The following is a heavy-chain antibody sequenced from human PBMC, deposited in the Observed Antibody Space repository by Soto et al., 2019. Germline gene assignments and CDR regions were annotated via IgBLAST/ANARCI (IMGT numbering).Heavy chain of an antibody. CDR2: IYTSGST. CDR3: ARVYYDFWSGYLYGMDV. D-gene: IGHD3-3*01. Sequence: SETLSLTCTVSGGSISSYYWSWIRQPAGKGLEWIGRIYTSGSTNYNPSLKSRVTMSVDTSKNQFSLKLSSVTAADTAVYYCARVYYDFWSGYLYGMDVWREGITVAVFS. CDR1: GGSISSYY. V-gene: IGHV4-4*07. J-gene: IGHJ6*04.